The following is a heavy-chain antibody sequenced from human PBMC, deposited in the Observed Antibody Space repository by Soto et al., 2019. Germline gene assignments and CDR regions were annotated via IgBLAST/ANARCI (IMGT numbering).Heavy chain of an antibody. V-gene: IGHV3-30*18. CDR2: ISYDGSNK. CDR1: GFTFSSYG. CDR3: AKDLWSSSSSDYFDY. J-gene: IGHJ4*02. D-gene: IGHD6-13*01. Sequence: GGSLRLSCAASGFTFSSYGMHWVRQAPGKGLEWVAVISYDGSNKYYADSVKGRFTISRDNSKNTLYLQMNSLRAEDTAVYYCAKDLWSSSSSDYFDYWGQGTLVTVSS.